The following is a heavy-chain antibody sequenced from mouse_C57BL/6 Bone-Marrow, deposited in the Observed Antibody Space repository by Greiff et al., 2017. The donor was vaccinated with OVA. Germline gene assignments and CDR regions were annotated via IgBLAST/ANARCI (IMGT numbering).Heavy chain of an antibody. CDR3: TSVITTVVARYAMDY. J-gene: IGHJ4*01. V-gene: IGHV5-9-1*02. Sequence: EVQGVESGEGLVKPGGSLKLSCAASGFTFSSYAMSWVRQTPEKRLEWVAYISSGGDYIYYADTVKGRFTISRDNARNTLYLQMSSLKSEDTAMYYCTSVITTVVARYAMDYWGQGTSVTVSS. CDR1: GFTFSSYA. CDR2: ISSGGDYI. D-gene: IGHD1-1*01.